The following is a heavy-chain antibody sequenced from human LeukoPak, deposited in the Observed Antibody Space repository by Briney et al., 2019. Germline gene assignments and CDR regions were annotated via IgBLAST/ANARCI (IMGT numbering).Heavy chain of an antibody. CDR1: GFTLSSYW. CDR3: ARGRFHYDSSGYSSFYY. V-gene: IGHV3-7*01. D-gene: IGHD3-22*01. CDR2: INQDGSEK. Sequence: HPGGSLRLSCAASGFTLSSYWMSWVRQAPGKGLEWVANINQDGSEKYYVDSVKGRFTISRDNAKNSLYLQMNSLRAEDTAVYYCARGRFHYDSSGYSSFYYWGQGTLVTVSS. J-gene: IGHJ4*02.